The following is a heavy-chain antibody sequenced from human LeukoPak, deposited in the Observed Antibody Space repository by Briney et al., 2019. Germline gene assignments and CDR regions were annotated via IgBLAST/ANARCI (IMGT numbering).Heavy chain of an antibody. V-gene: IGHV4-38-2*02. CDR1: GYSISSGYY. CDR2: IYHSGST. CDR3: ARGSSGYWGY. J-gene: IGHJ4*02. Sequence: SETLSLTCTVSGYSISSGYYWGWIRQPPGKGLEWIGSIYHSGSTYYNPSLKSRVTISVDTSKNQFSLKLSSVTAADTAVYYCARGSSGYWGYWGQGTLVTVSS. D-gene: IGHD3-22*01.